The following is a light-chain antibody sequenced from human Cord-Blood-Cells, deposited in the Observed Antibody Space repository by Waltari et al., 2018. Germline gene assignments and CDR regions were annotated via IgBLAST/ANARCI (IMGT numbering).Light chain of an antibody. CDR2: DVS. J-gene: IGLJ1*01. Sequence: QSALTQPRSVSGSPGQSVTISCTGTSSDVGGYNYVSWYQQHPGKAPKLMIYDVSKRPSGVPDRFSGSKSCNTASLTSSGLQAEDEAEYYCCSYAGSYTYVFGTGTKVTVL. V-gene: IGLV2-11*01. CDR1: SSDVGGYNY. CDR3: CSYAGSYTYV.